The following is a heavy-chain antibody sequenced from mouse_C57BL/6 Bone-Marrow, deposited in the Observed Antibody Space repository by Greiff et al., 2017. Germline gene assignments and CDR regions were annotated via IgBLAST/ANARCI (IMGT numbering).Heavy chain of an antibody. D-gene: IGHD4-1*01. V-gene: IGHV2-9-1*01. CDR3: ARGKGNLAGAMDY. J-gene: IGHJ4*01. CDR2: IWYGGGT. CDR1: GFSLTSYS. Sequence: VMLVESGPGLVAPSQSLSITCTVTGFSLTSYSLSWVRQPPGNDLEWLGVIWYGGGTHYNPALKSRLCISKDTSKSQVFLKMNSVYTDDTARYYCARGKGNLAGAMDYWGQGTSVTVSS.